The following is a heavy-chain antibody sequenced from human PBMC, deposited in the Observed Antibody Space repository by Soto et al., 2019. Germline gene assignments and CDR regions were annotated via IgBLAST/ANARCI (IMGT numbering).Heavy chain of an antibody. J-gene: IGHJ6*02. D-gene: IGHD3-10*01. V-gene: IGHV4-61*08. CDR3: ARADYYGSGPTGGMDV. Sequence: PSETLSLTCTVSGGSIDSGDYYWSWIRQPPGKGLEWIGYVYYSGTTNYNPFLKSRVTLSLDKSKNQFSLKMNSVTAADTAVYYCARADYYGSGPTGGMDVWGQGTTVTVSS. CDR2: VYYSGTT. CDR1: GGSIDSGDYY.